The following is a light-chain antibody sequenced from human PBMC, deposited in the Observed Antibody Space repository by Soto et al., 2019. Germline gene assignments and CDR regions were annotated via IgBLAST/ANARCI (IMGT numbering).Light chain of an antibody. CDR1: QDISNS. J-gene: IGKJ2*01. Sequence: DIQMTQSPSSLSASVGDRGTITCQASQDISNSLNWYQQXXGKPPXXLXYDASNLNTGVPSRFSGSGSQTDFTVTISSLQPEDIATYYCQHYHFVPPMYSFGQGTKVDNK. V-gene: IGKV1-33*01. CDR2: DAS. CDR3: QHYHFVPPMYS.